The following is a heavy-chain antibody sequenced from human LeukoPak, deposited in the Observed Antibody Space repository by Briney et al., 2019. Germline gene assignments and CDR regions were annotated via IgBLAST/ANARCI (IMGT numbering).Heavy chain of an antibody. Sequence: SETLSLTCTVSGGSISGYYWNWSRQPPGKGVEWIGNLYYMRGAWYKSSLKSRVTMSVDTSKNQFSLKLSSVTAADTAVYYCARSLGGDFWSGYYSYYYMDVWGKGTTATVSS. D-gene: IGHD3-3*01. CDR3: ARSLGGDFWSGYYSYYYMDV. CDR2: LYYMRGA. CDR1: GGSISGYY. V-gene: IGHV4-59*12. J-gene: IGHJ6*03.